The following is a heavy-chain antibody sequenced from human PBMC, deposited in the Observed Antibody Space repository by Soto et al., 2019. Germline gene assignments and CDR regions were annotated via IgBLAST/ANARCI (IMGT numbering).Heavy chain of an antibody. CDR3: FYETAVAGTGGY. CDR1: GGSFSGYY. D-gene: IGHD6-19*01. J-gene: IGHJ4*02. V-gene: IGHV4-34*01. CDR2: INHSGST. Sequence: SETLSLTCAVYGGSFSGYYWSWIRQPPGKGLEWIGEINHSGSTNYNPSLKSRVTISVDTSKNQFSLKLSSVTAADTAVYYCFYETAVAGTGGYWGQGTLVTVSS.